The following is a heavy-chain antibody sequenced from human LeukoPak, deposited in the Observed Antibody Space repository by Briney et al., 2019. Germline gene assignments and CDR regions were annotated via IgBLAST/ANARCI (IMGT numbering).Heavy chain of an antibody. CDR2: IIPIFGTA. J-gene: IGHJ3*02. CDR1: GYTFTSYD. CDR3: ARGGWYYDSSGYSNDAFDI. D-gene: IGHD3-22*01. Sequence: GASVKVSCKASGYTFTSYDINWVRQAPGQGLEWMGGIIPIFGTANYAQKFQGRVTITADESTSTAYMELSSLRSEDTAVYYCARGGWYYDSSGYSNDAFDIWGQGTMVTVSS. V-gene: IGHV1-69*13.